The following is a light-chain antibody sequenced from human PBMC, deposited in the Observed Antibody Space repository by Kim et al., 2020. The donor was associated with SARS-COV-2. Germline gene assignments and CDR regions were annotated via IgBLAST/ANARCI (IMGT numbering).Light chain of an antibody. Sequence: AVGQTVRITCQGDSLRSYYASWYQQKPGQAPVLVIYGKNNRPSGIPDRFSGSSSGNTASLTITGAQEEDEADYYCNSRDSSGNHLVFGGGTQLTVL. V-gene: IGLV3-19*01. CDR3: NSRDSSGNHLV. J-gene: IGLJ2*01. CDR2: GKN. CDR1: SLRSYY.